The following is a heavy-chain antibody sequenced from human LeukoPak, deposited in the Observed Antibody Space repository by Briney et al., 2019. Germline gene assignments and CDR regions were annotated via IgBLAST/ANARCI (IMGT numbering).Heavy chain of an antibody. J-gene: IGHJ3*02. D-gene: IGHD3-3*01. Sequence: SETLSLTCAVSGYSISSGYYWGCIRQPPGKVLEWMGSIYHSGSTYYNPSLKSRVTISVDTPKNQFSLKLSSVTAADTAVYYCAGSRFLEWNDAFDIWGQGTMVTVSS. CDR3: AGSRFLEWNDAFDI. V-gene: IGHV4-38-2*01. CDR2: IYHSGST. CDR1: GYSISSGYY.